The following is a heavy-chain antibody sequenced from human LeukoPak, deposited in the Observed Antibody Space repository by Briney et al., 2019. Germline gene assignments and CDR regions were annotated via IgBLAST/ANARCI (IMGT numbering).Heavy chain of an antibody. CDR1: GYTFTGYY. CDR2: INPNSGGT. J-gene: IGHJ4*02. V-gene: IGHV1-2*02. D-gene: IGHD5-12*01. Sequence: ASVKVSCKASGYTFTGYYMHWVRQAPGQGLEWMGWINPNSGGTNYAQKFQGRVTMTRDTPISTAYMELSRLRSDDTAVYYCARETGEWLRLHYWGQGTLVTVSS. CDR3: ARETGEWLRLHY.